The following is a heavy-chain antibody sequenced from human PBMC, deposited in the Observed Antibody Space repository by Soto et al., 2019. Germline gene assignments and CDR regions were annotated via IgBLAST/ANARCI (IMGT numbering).Heavy chain of an antibody. D-gene: IGHD3-22*01. J-gene: IGHJ4*02. CDR3: ARQIYDSDTGPNFQYYFDS. CDR1: GYSCAGYW. Sequence: GESLKISCKCSGYSCAGYWFAWVRQRPGKALEWMGRIDPSDSQTYYSPSFRGHVTISVTKSITTVFLQWSSLRASDTAMYYCARQIYDSDTGPNFQYYFDSWGQGTPVTVSS. V-gene: IGHV5-10-1*01. CDR2: IDPSDSQT.